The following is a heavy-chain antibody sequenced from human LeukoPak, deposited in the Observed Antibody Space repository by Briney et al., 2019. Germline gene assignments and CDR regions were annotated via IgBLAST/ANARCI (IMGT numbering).Heavy chain of an antibody. CDR1: AYTFTDYF. Sequence: GASVKVSCKASAYTFTDYFMYWVRQAPGQGLEWMGWINPNSGGTDYARDFQGRVTMTRDMSINTAYMQLSGLRSNDTAVYYCARADGHIVVVPAATHYYYYYMDVWGKGTTVTISS. CDR3: ARADGHIVVVPAATHYYYYYMDV. V-gene: IGHV1-2*02. D-gene: IGHD2-2*01. J-gene: IGHJ6*03. CDR2: INPNSGGT.